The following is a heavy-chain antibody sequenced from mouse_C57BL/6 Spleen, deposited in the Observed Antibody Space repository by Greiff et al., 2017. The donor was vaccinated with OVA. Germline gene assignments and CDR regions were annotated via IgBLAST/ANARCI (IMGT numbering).Heavy chain of an antibody. V-gene: IGHV1-59*01. J-gene: IGHJ1*03. D-gene: IGHD1-1*01. CDR1: GYTFTSYW. CDR2: IDPSDSYT. CDR3: ARNALYYGSSPHWYFDV. Sequence: QVQLQQPGAELVRPGTSVKLSCKASGYTFTSYWMHWVKQRPGQGLEWIGVIDPSDSYTNYNQKFKGKATLTVDTSSSTAYMQLSSLTSEDSAVYYCARNALYYGSSPHWYFDVWGTGTTVTVSS.